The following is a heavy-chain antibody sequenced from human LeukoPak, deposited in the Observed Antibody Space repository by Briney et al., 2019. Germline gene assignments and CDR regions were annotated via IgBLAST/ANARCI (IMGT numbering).Heavy chain of an antibody. CDR3: ARPLGSLKEYWWFDP. CDR1: GYTFSDYY. CDR2: INPKSGVT. V-gene: IGHV1-2*02. Sequence: ASVKVSCKASGYTFSDYYIHWLRQAPGQGLEWMGWINPKSGVTNFAQYFQGRVTMARDTSSTTVYMELTRLRSDDTAVYYRARPLGSLKEYWWFDPWGQGTLVTVSS. D-gene: IGHD2/OR15-2a*01. J-gene: IGHJ5*02.